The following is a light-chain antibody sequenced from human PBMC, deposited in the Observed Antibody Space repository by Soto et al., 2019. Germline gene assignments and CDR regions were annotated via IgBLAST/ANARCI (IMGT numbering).Light chain of an antibody. CDR3: SSYTSSSTYV. CDR2: EVS. J-gene: IGLJ1*01. V-gene: IGLV2-14*01. CDR1: STDVGGYNY. Sequence: QSVLTQPASVSGSPGQSITISCTGSSTDVGGYNYVSWYQQHPGKAPKVMIYEVSNRPSGVSNRFSGSKSGNTASLTISGLQAEDEADYYCSSYTSSSTYVFATGTKVTVL.